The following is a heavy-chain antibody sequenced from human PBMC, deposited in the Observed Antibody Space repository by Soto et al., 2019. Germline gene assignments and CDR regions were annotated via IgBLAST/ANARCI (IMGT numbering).Heavy chain of an antibody. Sequence: PSETLSLTCAVSGYVITNGYHWGWIRQPPGKELEWIGTISHSGETYYNPSLKSRVAISIDTAKNHLSLILNSVTAADTATYYCTRIYCTTTSCFINGMDVWGQGPTVT. CDR2: ISHSGET. J-gene: IGHJ6*02. D-gene: IGHD2-2*01. CDR1: GYVITNGYH. V-gene: IGHV4-38-2*01. CDR3: TRIYCTTTSCFINGMDV.